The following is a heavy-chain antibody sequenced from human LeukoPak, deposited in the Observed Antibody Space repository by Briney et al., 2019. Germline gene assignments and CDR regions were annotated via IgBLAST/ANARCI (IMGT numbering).Heavy chain of an antibody. V-gene: IGHV7-4-1*02. Sequence: ASVKVSCKASGYTFTSYAMNWVRQAPGQGLEWMGWINTNTGNPTYAQGFTGRFVLSLDTSVSTAYLQTSSLKAEDTAVYYCARELGYCSSTSCYMGTFDYWGQGTLVTVSS. D-gene: IGHD2-2*02. CDR2: INTNTGNP. CDR1: GYTFTSYA. CDR3: ARELGYCSSTSCYMGTFDY. J-gene: IGHJ4*02.